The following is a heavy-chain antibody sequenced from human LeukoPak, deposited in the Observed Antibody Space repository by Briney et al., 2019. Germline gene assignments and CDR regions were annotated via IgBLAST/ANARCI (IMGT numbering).Heavy chain of an antibody. V-gene: IGHV5-51*01. CDR3: ARHGNNHYYHSNTGDY. CDR1: GYSLTSYW. Sequence: GESLKISCKGSGYSLTSYWIGWERQMPGKGLEWMGIIYPGDSDTRYSPSFQGQVTISADKSISTAYLQWSSLKASDTAMYYCARHGNNHYYHSNTGDYWGQGTLVTVSS. J-gene: IGHJ4*02. D-gene: IGHD3-22*01. CDR2: IYPGDSDT.